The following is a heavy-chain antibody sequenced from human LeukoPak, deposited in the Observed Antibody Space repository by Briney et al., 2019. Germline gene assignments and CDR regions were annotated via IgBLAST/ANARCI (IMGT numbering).Heavy chain of an antibody. Sequence: PSETLSLTCTVSGGSISSSSYYWGWIRQPPGKGLEWIGSIYYSGSTYYNPSLKSRVTISVDTSKNQFSLKLSSVTAADTAVYYCARVLGYCSSTSCNWFDPWGQGTLVTVSS. CDR1: GGSISSSSYY. J-gene: IGHJ5*02. D-gene: IGHD2-2*01. V-gene: IGHV4-39*07. CDR3: ARVLGYCSSTSCNWFDP. CDR2: IYYSGST.